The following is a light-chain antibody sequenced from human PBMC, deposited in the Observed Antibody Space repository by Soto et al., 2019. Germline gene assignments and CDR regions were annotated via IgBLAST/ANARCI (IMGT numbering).Light chain of an antibody. CDR2: DND. Sequence: QSVLTQPPSVSAAPGQKVTISCSGSSSNIGNNYVSWYQQLPGTAPNLLIYDNDKRPSGIPDRFSGSKSGTSATLGITGLQTGDEADYYCGTWDTSLSGGVFGGGTQLTVL. CDR3: GTWDTSLSGGV. V-gene: IGLV1-51*01. J-gene: IGLJ3*02. CDR1: SSNIGNNY.